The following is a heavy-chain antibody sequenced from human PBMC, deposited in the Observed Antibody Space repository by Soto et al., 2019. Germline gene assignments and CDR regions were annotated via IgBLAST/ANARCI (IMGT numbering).Heavy chain of an antibody. Sequence: EVQLVESGGGLVQPGGSLRLSCAASGFTFSSYDMHWVRQATGKGLEWVSAIGTAGDTYYPGSVKGRFTISRENAKNSLYLQMNSLRAGDTAVYYCARAGRFQVNSSWYAGFDYWGQGTLVTVSS. CDR1: GFTFSSYD. J-gene: IGHJ4*02. CDR3: ARAGRFQVNSSWYAGFDY. CDR2: IGTAGDT. D-gene: IGHD6-13*01. V-gene: IGHV3-13*04.